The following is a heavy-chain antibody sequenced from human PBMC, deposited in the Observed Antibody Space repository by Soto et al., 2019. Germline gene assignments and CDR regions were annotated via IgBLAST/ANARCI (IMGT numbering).Heavy chain of an antibody. V-gene: IGHV1-69*01. Sequence: QVQLVQSGAEVKKPGSSVKVSCKASGGTFSSYAISWVRQAPGQGLEWMGGIIPIFGTANYAQKFQGRVTITADESTSTAYMELSSLPWGDTAVYYCARDLAVAGGTDPGYWGQGTLVTVSS. CDR3: ARDLAVAGGTDPGY. J-gene: IGHJ4*02. CDR2: IIPIFGTA. D-gene: IGHD6-19*01. CDR1: GGTFSSYA.